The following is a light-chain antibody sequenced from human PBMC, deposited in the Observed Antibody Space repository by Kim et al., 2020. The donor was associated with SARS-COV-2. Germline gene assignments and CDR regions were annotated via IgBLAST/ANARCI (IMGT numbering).Light chain of an antibody. CDR3: QTWGTGIRV. J-gene: IGLJ3*02. Sequence: SVTLTCPLSSGHSTYAIAWPQPQTEKRPRYVMKLKSDGTHSKGDGIPDRFSGSSSGAERYLTISSLQSEDEADYYCQTWGTGIRVFGGGTKLTVL. CDR1: SGHSTYA. CDR2: LKSDGTH. V-gene: IGLV4-69*01.